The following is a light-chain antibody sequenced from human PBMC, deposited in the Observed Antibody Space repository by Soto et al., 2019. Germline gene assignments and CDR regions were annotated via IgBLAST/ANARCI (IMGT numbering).Light chain of an antibody. Sequence: EIVLTQSPGTLSLSPGERATPSCRASQSVSSSYLAWYQQKPGQAPRLLIYGASSRATGIPDRFSGSGSGTDFTLTISRLETEDFALYYCQQYGRSPTFGQGTRLENK. J-gene: IGKJ5*01. CDR3: QQYGRSPT. V-gene: IGKV3-20*01. CDR2: GAS. CDR1: QSVSSSY.